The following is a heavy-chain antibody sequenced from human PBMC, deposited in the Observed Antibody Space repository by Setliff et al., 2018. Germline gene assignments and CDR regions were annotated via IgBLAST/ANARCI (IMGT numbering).Heavy chain of an antibody. CDR2: INHSGST. J-gene: IGHJ4*02. V-gene: IGHV4-34*01. Sequence: SETLSLTCAVYGGSFSGYYWTWIRQPPGKGLEWIGEINHSGSTNYNPSLKSRVTISVDTSKNQFSLKLSSVTAADTAVYYCASYRQDVNYWGQGTLVTVSS. CDR3: ASYRQDVNY. CDR1: GGSFSGYY. D-gene: IGHD4-4*01.